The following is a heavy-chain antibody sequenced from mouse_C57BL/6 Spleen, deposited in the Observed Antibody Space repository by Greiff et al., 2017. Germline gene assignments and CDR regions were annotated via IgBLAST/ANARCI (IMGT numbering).Heavy chain of an antibody. J-gene: IGHJ1*03. CDR2: IYPGDGDT. D-gene: IGHD1-1*01. V-gene: IGHV1-82*01. CDR3: AREGNYGSTWYFDV. Sequence: VQLQQSGPELVKPGASVKISCKASGYAFSSSWMNWVKQRPGKGLEWIGRIYPGDGDTNYNGKFKGKATLPADKSSSTAYMQLSSRTSEDSAVYFCAREGNYGSTWYFDVWGTGTTVTVSS. CDR1: GYAFSSSW.